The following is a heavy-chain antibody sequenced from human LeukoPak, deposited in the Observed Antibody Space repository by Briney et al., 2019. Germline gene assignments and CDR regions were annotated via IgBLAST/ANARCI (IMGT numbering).Heavy chain of an antibody. V-gene: IGHV3-23*01. Sequence: GGSLRLSCAASGFTFSSYAMSWVRQAPGKGLEWVSAISGSGGSTYYAASVKGRFTISRDNSKNTLYLQMNSLRAEDTAVYYCAKDYRQRYYYNSSGPNGWFDPWGQGTLVTVSS. CDR2: ISGSGGST. D-gene: IGHD3-22*01. CDR1: GFTFSSYA. J-gene: IGHJ5*02. CDR3: AKDYRQRYYYNSSGPNGWFDP.